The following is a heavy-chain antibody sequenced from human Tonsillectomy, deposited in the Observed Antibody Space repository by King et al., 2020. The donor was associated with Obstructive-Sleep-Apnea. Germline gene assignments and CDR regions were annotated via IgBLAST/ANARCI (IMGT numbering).Heavy chain of an antibody. J-gene: IGHJ6*02. Sequence: VQLVESGGALVQPGGSLRLSCAASGFTFSSYAMTWVRQAPGKGLEWVSGVSGSAARTYYADSVKGRFTISRDNSKNTRYLQMNSLRAEDTALYYCVKGDASLSDCSSPSCSFGMDVWGQGTTVSVSS. CDR2: VSGSAART. V-gene: IGHV3-23*04. D-gene: IGHD2-2*01. CDR3: VKGDASLSDCSSPSCSFGMDV. CDR1: GFTFSSYA.